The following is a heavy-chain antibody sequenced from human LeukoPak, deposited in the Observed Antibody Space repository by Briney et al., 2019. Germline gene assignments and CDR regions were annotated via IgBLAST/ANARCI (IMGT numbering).Heavy chain of an antibody. Sequence: GGSLRLSCAASGFTFSSYSMNWVRQAPGKGLEWVSSISSSSSYIYYADSVKGRFTISRDNAKNSLYLQMNSLRAEDTAVYYCASASNIVVVPAAILDNWFDPRGQGTLVTVSS. CDR1: GFTFSSYS. CDR3: ASASNIVVVPAAILDNWFDP. J-gene: IGHJ5*02. V-gene: IGHV3-21*01. D-gene: IGHD2-2*02. CDR2: ISSSSSYI.